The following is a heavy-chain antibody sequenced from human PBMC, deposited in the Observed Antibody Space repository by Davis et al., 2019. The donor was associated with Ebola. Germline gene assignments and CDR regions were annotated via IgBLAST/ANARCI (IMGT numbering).Heavy chain of an antibody. Sequence: GESLKISCAASGFSFSRTDMNWFRQAPGRGPEWISNINGGGAAVYYAESVKGRFTISRDNSRNTLPLQMRSLRAEDTAVYYCARVKGRPYATSGPVDYWGQGTLVTVSS. CDR3: ARVKGRPYATSGPVDY. V-gene: IGHV3-23*01. CDR1: GFSFSRTD. D-gene: IGHD2-8*01. CDR2: INGGGAAV. J-gene: IGHJ4*02.